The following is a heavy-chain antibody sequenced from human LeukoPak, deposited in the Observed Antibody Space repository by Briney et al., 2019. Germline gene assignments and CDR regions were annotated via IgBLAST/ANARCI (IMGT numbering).Heavy chain of an antibody. D-gene: IGHD5-18*01. CDR3: AKRLYSWVDAFDI. J-gene: IGHJ3*02. Sequence: GGSLRLSCAACGFTFSSYAMSWVRQAPGKGLEWVSDISGSGGSTYYADSVKGRFTISRDNSKNTLYLQMNSLRAEDTAVYYCAKRLYSWVDAFDIWGQGTMVTVSS. CDR2: ISGSGGST. CDR1: GFTFSSYA. V-gene: IGHV3-23*01.